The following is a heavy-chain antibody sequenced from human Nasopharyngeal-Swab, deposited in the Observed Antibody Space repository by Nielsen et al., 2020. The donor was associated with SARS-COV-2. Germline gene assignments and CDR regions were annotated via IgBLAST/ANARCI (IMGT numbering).Heavy chain of an antibody. Sequence: GGSLRPSCAASGFTFSSYGMHWVRQAPGKGLEWVAVIWYDGSNKYYADSVKGRFTISRDNSKNTLYLQMNSLRAEDTAVYYCAREDTAMVVDYWGQGTLVTVSS. CDR3: AREDTAMVVDY. CDR2: IWYDGSNK. D-gene: IGHD5-18*01. J-gene: IGHJ4*02. CDR1: GFTFSSYG. V-gene: IGHV3-33*01.